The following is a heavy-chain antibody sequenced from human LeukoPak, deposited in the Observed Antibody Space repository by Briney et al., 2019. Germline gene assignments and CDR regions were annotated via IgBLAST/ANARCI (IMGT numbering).Heavy chain of an antibody. CDR3: AKDYGDLDAFDI. J-gene: IGHJ3*02. CDR2: ISGSGGST. CDR1: GFTFSSYA. Sequence: TGGSLRLSCAGSGFTFSSYAMIWVRQAPGKGLEWVSAISGSGGSTYYADSVKGRFTISRDNSKNTLYLQMNSLRAEDTAVYYCAKDYGDLDAFDIWGQGTMVTVSS. D-gene: IGHD4-17*01. V-gene: IGHV3-23*01.